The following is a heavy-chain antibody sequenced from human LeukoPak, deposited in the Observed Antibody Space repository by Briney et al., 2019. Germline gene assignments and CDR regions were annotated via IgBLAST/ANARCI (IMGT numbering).Heavy chain of an antibody. V-gene: IGHV1-2*02. D-gene: IGHD2-2*01. CDR1: GYTFTGYY. J-gene: IGHJ4*02. Sequence: ASVKVSCKASGYTFTGYYMHWVRQAPGQGLEWMGWINPNSGGTNYAQKFQGRVTMTRDTSISTAYMELSRLRSDDTAVYYCARAWTVIVVVPAANYAYDYWGQGTLVTVSS. CDR2: INPNSGGT. CDR3: ARAWTVIVVVPAANYAYDY.